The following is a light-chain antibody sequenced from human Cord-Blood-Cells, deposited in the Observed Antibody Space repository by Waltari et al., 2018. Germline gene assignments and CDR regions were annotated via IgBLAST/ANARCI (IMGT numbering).Light chain of an antibody. Sequence: QSVLTQPPSASGTPGQRVTIPCSGSSSNIGSNTVNWYQQLPGTAPKLLIYSNNQRPSGVPYRCSGSKSGTSASLAISGLQSEDEADYYCVAWDDSLNGPVFGTGTKVTVL. J-gene: IGLJ1*01. CDR1: SSNIGSNT. CDR2: SNN. V-gene: IGLV1-44*01. CDR3: VAWDDSLNGPV.